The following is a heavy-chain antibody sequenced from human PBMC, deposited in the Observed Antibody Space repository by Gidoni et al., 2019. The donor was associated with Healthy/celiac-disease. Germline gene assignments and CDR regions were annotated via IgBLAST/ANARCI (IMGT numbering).Heavy chain of an antibody. CDR3: ARENPHYYDSSGYYYDFDY. J-gene: IGHJ4*02. CDR2: INPSGGST. Sequence: QVQLVQSGAEVKKPGASVKVSCKASGYTFTSYYMHWVRQAPGQGLEWMGIINPSGGSTSYAQKFQGRVTMTRDTSTSTVYMELSSLRSEDTAVYYCARENPHYYDSSGYYYDFDYWGQGTLVTVSS. V-gene: IGHV1-46*01. D-gene: IGHD3-22*01. CDR1: GYTFTSYY.